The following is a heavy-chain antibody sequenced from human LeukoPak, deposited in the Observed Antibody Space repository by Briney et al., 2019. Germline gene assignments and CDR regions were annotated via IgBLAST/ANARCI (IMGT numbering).Heavy chain of an antibody. J-gene: IGHJ3*02. Sequence: GGSLRLSCAASGFTFSSYSMNWVRQAPGKGLEWISYISGSGSVSYYEDSVKGRFTISRDNAKNSLYLQMNSLRDEDTALYCCARDGGFGFLAAFDIWGQGTMVTVSS. V-gene: IGHV3-48*02. CDR2: ISGSGSVS. CDR1: GFTFSSYS. CDR3: ARDGGFGFLAAFDI. D-gene: IGHD3-10*01.